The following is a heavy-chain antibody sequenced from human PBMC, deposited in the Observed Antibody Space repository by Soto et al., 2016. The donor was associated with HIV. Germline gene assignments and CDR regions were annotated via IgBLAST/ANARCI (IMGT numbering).Heavy chain of an antibody. Sequence: QVQLQESGPGLVKPSQTLSLTCTVSGGSISSGGYYWSWIRQHPGKGLEWIGYIYYSGSTYYNPSLKSRVTISVDTSKNQFSLKVSSVTAADTAVYYCARDRKAVAGVGYYYEGMDVWDQGTTVTVSS. J-gene: IGHJ6*02. CDR3: ARDRKAVAGVGYYYEGMDV. CDR1: GGSISSGGYY. D-gene: IGHD6-19*01. V-gene: IGHV4-31*03. CDR2: IYYSGST.